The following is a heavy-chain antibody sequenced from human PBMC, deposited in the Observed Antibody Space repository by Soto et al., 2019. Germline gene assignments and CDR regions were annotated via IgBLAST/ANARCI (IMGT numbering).Heavy chain of an antibody. V-gene: IGHV4-30-2*01. CDR3: VRASGYCSGGTCFPFDY. Sequence: SETLSLTCDVSGGSVSIGTYSWNWIRQPPGMGLEWIGYIYHSGSFYYNPSPKSRVTISIDRSKNQFSLNLSSVTAADTAVYYCVRASGYCSGGTCFPFDYWGRGTLVTVSS. D-gene: IGHD2-15*01. CDR1: GGSVSIGTYS. CDR2: IYHSGSF. J-gene: IGHJ4*02.